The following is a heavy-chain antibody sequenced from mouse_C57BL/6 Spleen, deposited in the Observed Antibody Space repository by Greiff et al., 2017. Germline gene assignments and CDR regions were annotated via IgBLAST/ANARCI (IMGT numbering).Heavy chain of an antibody. Sequence: QVQLKQPGAELVKPGASVKLSCKASGYTFTSYWMHWVKQRPGRGLEWIGRIDPNSGGTKYNEKFKSKATLTVDKPSSTSYMQLSSLTSEDSAVYYCARNLGSRDDYAMDYWGQGTSVTVAS. J-gene: IGHJ4*01. CDR1: GYTFTSYW. CDR3: ARNLGSRDDYAMDY. CDR2: IDPNSGGT. D-gene: IGHD1-1*01. V-gene: IGHV1-72*01.